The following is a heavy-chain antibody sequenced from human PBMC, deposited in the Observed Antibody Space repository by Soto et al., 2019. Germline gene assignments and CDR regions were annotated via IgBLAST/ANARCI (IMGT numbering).Heavy chain of an antibody. CDR1: GGTFRNYA. V-gene: IGHV1-69*01. D-gene: IGHD6-13*01. CDR3: AIPLPKQQLVRGAFDH. J-gene: IGHJ4*02. CDR2: SIPVFGTA. Sequence: QVQLVQSGAEVKKPGSSVKLSCKPSGGTFRNYAINWVRQAPGQGLEWMGGSIPVFGTANYAQTFQDRFTITADESTSTAYMELSSLRSEDTAVYYCAIPLPKQQLVRGAFDHWGQGTLVTVAS.